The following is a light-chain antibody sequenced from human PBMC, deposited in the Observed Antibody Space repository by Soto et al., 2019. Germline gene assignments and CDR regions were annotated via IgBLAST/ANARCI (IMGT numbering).Light chain of an antibody. V-gene: IGKV3-15*01. CDR2: YAS. J-gene: IGKJ3*01. CDR3: QHYSNWPPT. CDR1: ESVHRN. Sequence: EMVMTQSPATLSVSPGERVTLSCRASESVHRNLAWYQQKPGQGPSLLIYYASTRATGVPDRFTGSGSGTXXXXXXXXXXSXDFXVYHCQHYSNWPPTFGPGTKVEIK.